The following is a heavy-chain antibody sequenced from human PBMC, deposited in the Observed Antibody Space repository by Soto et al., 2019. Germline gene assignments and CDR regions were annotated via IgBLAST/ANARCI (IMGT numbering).Heavy chain of an antibody. D-gene: IGHD2-2*02. CDR3: ALFRPSVPAAIDY. Sequence: SETLSLTCTVSGGSISSGGYYWSWIRQHPGKGLEWIGYIYYSGSTYYNPSLKSRVTISVDTSKNQFSLKLSSVTAADTAVYYCALFRPSVPAAIDYWGQGTLVTVSS. CDR2: IYYSGST. V-gene: IGHV4-31*03. J-gene: IGHJ4*02. CDR1: GGSISSGGYY.